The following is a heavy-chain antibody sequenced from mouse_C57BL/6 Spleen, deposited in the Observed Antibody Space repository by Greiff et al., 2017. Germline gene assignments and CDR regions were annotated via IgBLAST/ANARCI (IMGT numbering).Heavy chain of an antibody. CDR3: ARWLLPLYAMDY. Sequence: QVQLQQPGAELVMPGASVKLSCKASGYTFTSYWMHWVKQRPGQGLEWIGEIDPSDSYTNYNQKFKGKSTLTVDKSSSTAYMQLSSRTSEDSAVYYCARWLLPLYAMDYWGQGTSVTVSS. CDR2: IDPSDSYT. D-gene: IGHD2-3*01. V-gene: IGHV1-69*01. J-gene: IGHJ4*01. CDR1: GYTFTSYW.